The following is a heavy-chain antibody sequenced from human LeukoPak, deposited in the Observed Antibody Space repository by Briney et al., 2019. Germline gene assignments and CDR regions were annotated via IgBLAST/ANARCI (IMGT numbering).Heavy chain of an antibody. CDR1: GGSFNGYY. J-gene: IGHJ4*02. CDR2: INHSGST. V-gene: IGHV4-34*01. CDR3: ARVARGGITMIVVAIDY. Sequence: PSETLSLTCAVYGGSFNGYYWIWIPQPPGKGLECIVEINHSGSTNDNPSLKSRITIWEDTPKNHFSLNLIYVTAADTAVYYCARVARGGITMIVVAIDYWGQGTLVTVSS. D-gene: IGHD3-22*01.